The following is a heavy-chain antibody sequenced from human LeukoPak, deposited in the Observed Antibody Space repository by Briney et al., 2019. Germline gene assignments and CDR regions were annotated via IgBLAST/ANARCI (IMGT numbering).Heavy chain of an antibody. CDR2: IYYSGST. CDR3: ARERPNYYDSSGYCSKNYYYYMDV. CDR1: GGSISSYY. Sequence: SETLSLTCTVSGGSISSYYWSWIRQPPGKGLEWIGYIYYSGSTNYNPSLKSRVTISVDTSKNQFSLKLSSVTAADTAVYYCARERPNYYDSSGYCSKNYYYYMDVWGKGTTVNVSS. J-gene: IGHJ6*03. V-gene: IGHV4-59*01. D-gene: IGHD3-22*01.